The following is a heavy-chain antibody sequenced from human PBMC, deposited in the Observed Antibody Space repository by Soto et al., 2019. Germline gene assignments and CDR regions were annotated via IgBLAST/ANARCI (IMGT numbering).Heavy chain of an antibody. J-gene: IGHJ5*02. CDR3: ARAGQQQLVRLDP. Sequence: PSETLSLTCTVSGGSISSYYWSWIRQPPGKGLEWIGYIYYSGSTNYNPSLKSRVTISVDTSKNQFSLKLSSVTAADTAVYYCARAGQQQLVRLDPWGQGTLVTVSS. CDR1: GGSISSYY. D-gene: IGHD6-13*01. CDR2: IYYSGST. V-gene: IGHV4-59*01.